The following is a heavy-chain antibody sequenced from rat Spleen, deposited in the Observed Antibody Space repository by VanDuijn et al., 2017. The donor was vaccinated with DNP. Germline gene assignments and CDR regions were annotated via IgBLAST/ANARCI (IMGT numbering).Heavy chain of an antibody. V-gene: IGHV5-46*01. D-gene: IGHD1-11*01. CDR1: GFIFSSFP. Sequence: EVQLVESGGGLVQPGRSMKLSCVASGFIFSSFPMAWVRQAPTKGLEWVATISTSGDSTYHRDSVKGRFTISRDNAKSTLYLQLDSVTTEDTATYYCAKFNFGTYYFNYWGQGVMVTVSS. CDR3: AKFNFGTYYFNY. J-gene: IGHJ2*01. CDR2: ISTSGDST.